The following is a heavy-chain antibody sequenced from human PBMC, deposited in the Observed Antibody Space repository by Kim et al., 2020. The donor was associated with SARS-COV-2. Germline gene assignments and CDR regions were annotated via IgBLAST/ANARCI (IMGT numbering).Heavy chain of an antibody. D-gene: IGHD3-22*01. CDR2: ISSDGGST. J-gene: IGHJ4*02. CDR1: GFTFSSYV. CDR3: VKTYTMIVVATSFDY. Sequence: GGSLRLSCSASGFTFSSYVMYWVRQAPGKGLEYVSAISSDGGSTYYADSVKGRFTISRDNSKNTLYLQMSSLRAEDTAVYYCVKTYTMIVVATSFDYWGQGTLVTVSS. V-gene: IGHV3-64D*09.